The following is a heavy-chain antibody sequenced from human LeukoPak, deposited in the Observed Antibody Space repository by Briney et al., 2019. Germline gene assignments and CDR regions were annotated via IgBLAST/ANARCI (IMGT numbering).Heavy chain of an antibody. J-gene: IGHJ4*02. V-gene: IGHV4-4*07. CDR2: IYPSGTT. CDR1: GGSVSSYY. CDR3: ADGFGD. Sequence: SETLSLTCSVSGGSVSSYYWSWIRQPAGKGLEWIGRIYPSGTTHYNPSLKSRVTMSVDTSKNHFSLKVFSVTAADTAVYYCADGFGDWGQGTLVTVSS. D-gene: IGHD5-24*01.